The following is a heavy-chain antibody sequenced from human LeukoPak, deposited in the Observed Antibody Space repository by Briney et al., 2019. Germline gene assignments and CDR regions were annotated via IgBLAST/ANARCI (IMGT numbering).Heavy chain of an antibody. CDR2: ISASGP. CDR1: GFTFSRLA. J-gene: IGHJ6*02. D-gene: IGHD6-19*01. Sequence: GGSLRLSCAASGFTFSRLAMTWVRQAPGKGLEWVSTISASGPYYADAVRGRFTISRDNAKNSLYLQMNSLRAEDTAVYYCARSRGAVAGTPPKKDYYYYGMDVWGQGTTVTVSS. V-gene: IGHV3-23*01. CDR3: ARSRGAVAGTPPKKDYYYYGMDV.